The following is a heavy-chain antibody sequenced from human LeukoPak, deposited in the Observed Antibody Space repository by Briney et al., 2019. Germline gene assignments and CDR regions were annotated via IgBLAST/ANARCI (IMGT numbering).Heavy chain of an antibody. V-gene: IGHV4-4*07. CDR3: ARSKSVVGATLPYFDY. D-gene: IGHD1-26*01. CDR2: IYTSGST. Sequence: SETLSFTCTVSGGSISSYYWGWIRQPAGKGLEWIGRIYTSGSTNYNPSLKSRVTMSVDTSKNQFSLKLSSVTAADTAVYYCARSKSVVGATLPYFDYWGQGTLVTVSS. CDR1: GGSISSYY. J-gene: IGHJ4*02.